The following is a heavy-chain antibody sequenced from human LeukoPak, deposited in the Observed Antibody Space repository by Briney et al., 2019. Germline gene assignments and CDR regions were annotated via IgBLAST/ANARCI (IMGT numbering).Heavy chain of an antibody. CDR1: GFTVSSNY. CDR3: ANLNSGYSSG. J-gene: IGHJ4*02. Sequence: GGSLRLSCSVSGFTVSSNYMSWVRQAPGKGLEWVSVIYSGGSTYYADSVKGRFTISRDNSKNTLYLQMNSLRAEDTAVYYCANLNSGYSSGWGQGTLVTVSS. CDR2: IYSGGST. D-gene: IGHD6-19*01. V-gene: IGHV3-66*01.